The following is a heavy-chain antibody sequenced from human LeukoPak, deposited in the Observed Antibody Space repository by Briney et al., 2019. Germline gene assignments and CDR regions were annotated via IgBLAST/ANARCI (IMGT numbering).Heavy chain of an antibody. V-gene: IGHV4-39*01. CDR3: ARQRLPPYCSGGSCYPDNYFDY. CDR2: IYYSGST. CDR1: GGSISSSSYY. D-gene: IGHD2-15*01. J-gene: IGHJ4*02. Sequence: SETLSLTCTVSGGSISSSSYYWGWIRQPPGKGLEWLGSIYYSGSTYYNPSLKSRFTISVDTSKNQFSLKLSSVTAADTAVYYCARQRLPPYCSGGSCYPDNYFDYWGQGTLVTVSS.